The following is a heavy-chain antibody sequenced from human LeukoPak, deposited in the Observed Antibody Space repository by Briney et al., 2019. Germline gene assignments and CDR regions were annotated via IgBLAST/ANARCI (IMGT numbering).Heavy chain of an antibody. D-gene: IGHD1-26*01. CDR2: INHSGST. J-gene: IGHJ4*01. CDR3: ARLRRQYSGSLFDY. Sequence: PSETLSLTCAVYGGSFSGYYWSWIRQPPGKGLEWIGEINHSGSTNYNPSLKSRVTISVDTSKNQFSLKLSSVAAADTAVYYCARLRRQYSGSLFDYWGQGTLVTVSS. CDR1: GGSFSGYY. V-gene: IGHV4-34*01.